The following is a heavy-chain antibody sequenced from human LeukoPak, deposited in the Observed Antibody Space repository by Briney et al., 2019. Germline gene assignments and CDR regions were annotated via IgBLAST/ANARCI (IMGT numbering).Heavy chain of an antibody. CDR1: GFTFSSYA. Sequence: GRSLRLSCAASGFTFSSYAMHWVRQAPGKGLEWVAVISYDGSNKYYADSVKGRFTISRDNSKNTLYLQMNSLRAEDTAVYYCARDGPPWLPQQYYFDYGGQETLVTVSS. CDR3: ARDGPPWLPQQYYFDY. CDR2: ISYDGSNK. D-gene: IGHD6-19*01. J-gene: IGHJ4*02. V-gene: IGHV3-30*04.